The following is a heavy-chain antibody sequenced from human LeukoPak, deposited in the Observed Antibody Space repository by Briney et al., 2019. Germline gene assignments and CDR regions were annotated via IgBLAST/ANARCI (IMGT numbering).Heavy chain of an antibody. CDR3: AKLGINYYCMDV. CDR1: GFTFSDYG. J-gene: IGHJ6*03. V-gene: IGHV3-30*02. Sequence: GGSLRLSCAASGFTFSDYGMHWVRQTPGKGLECVAFIRYDGNDKYFADSVKGRFTVSRDNSKNTLYLQMNNLRAEDTAVYYCAKLGINYYCMDVWGKGTTVTISS. D-gene: IGHD7-27*01. CDR2: IRYDGNDK.